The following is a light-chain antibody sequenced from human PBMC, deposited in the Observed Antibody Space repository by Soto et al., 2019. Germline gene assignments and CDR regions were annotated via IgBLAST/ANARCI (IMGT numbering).Light chain of an antibody. CDR2: VNS. J-gene: IGLJ2*01. CDR3: QSYDSSLSAVV. Sequence: QSVLTQPPSVSGAPGQRVTISCNGSSSNIGAGYDVHWYQQLPGTAPKLLIYVNSNRPSGVPDRFSGSKSGTSASLAITGLQAEDEADYYCQSYDSSLSAVVFGGGTQLTVL. CDR1: SSNIGAGYD. V-gene: IGLV1-40*01.